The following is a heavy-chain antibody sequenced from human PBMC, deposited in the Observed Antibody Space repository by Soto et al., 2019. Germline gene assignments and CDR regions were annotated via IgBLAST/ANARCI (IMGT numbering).Heavy chain of an antibody. CDR1: GYIFSHNY. CDR2: INPHSGAT. J-gene: IGHJ5*02. D-gene: IGHD5-18*01. Sequence: SVKVSCKPSGYIFSHNYIHWVRQAPGQGLEWLGWINPHSGATNYAQKSLGRVTMSADTSASTDYMDLARLKSDDTAVYYCVRAHAIVLPNWFDPSGRGTLVTVSS. CDR3: VRAHAIVLPNWFDP. V-gene: IGHV1-2*02.